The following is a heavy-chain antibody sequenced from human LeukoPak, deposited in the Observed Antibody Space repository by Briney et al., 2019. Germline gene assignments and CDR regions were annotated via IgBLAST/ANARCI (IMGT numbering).Heavy chain of an antibody. CDR2: ISKDGNER. J-gene: IGHJ4*01. CDR1: RFTSSDYP. D-gene: IGHD2-15*01. CDR3: AREGSRGCYPY. V-gene: IGHV3-30*03. Sequence: GRSLRLSCAASRFTSSDYPMHWVRQTPGKGLEWVAVISKDGNERHYADPVKDRFTISRDNSKNTVYLQIDSLSVEDTAVYYCAREGSRGCYPYWGQGILVTVSS.